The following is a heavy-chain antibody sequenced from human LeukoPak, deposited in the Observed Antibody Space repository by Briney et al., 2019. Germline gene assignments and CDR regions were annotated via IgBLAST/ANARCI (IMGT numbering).Heavy chain of an antibody. CDR3: ARGPGEGGSSGYYYGKPEDPAEYYFDY. CDR1: GYTFTGYY. J-gene: IGHJ4*02. Sequence: ASVKVSCKASGYTFTGYYIHWVRQAPGQGLEWMGWINPNSGVTHYPQKFQGRVTMTRDMSTSTVYMELSSLRSEDTAVYYCARGPGEGGSSGYYYGKPEDPAEYYFDYWGQGTLVTVSS. CDR2: INPNSGVT. D-gene: IGHD3-22*01. V-gene: IGHV1-2*02.